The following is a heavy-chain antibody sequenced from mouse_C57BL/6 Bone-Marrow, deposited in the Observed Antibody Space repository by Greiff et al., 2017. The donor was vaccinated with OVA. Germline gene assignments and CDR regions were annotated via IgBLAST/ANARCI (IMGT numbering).Heavy chain of an antibody. CDR1: GFTFSDYG. D-gene: IGHD1-1*01. Sequence: EVQLQQSGGGLVQPGGSLKLSCAASGFTFSDYGMAWVRQAPRKGPEWVAFISNLAYSIYYADTVTGRFTISRENAKNTLYLEMSSLRSEDTAMYYCARRYYGGGYFDVWGTGTTVTVSS. V-gene: IGHV5-15*04. CDR2: ISNLAYSI. J-gene: IGHJ1*03. CDR3: ARRYYGGGYFDV.